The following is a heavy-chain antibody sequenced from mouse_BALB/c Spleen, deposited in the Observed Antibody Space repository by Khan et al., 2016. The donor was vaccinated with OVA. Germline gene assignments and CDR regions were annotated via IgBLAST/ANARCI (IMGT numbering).Heavy chain of an antibody. CDR2: ISYSGST. Sequence: EVQLQESGPGLVKPSQSLSLTCTVTGYSITSDYAWYWLRQFPGNKLELMGYISYSGSTSYTPSLKSRTSITRDTSKNQLFLQLTSVTTEDTATYSGTGGRAYWGQGTVVTVSA. J-gene: IGHJ3*01. CDR1: GYSITSDYA. V-gene: IGHV3-2*02. D-gene: IGHD3-3*01. CDR3: TGGRAY.